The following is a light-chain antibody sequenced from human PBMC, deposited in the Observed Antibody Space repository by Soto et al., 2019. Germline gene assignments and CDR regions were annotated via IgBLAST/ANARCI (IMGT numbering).Light chain of an antibody. CDR2: EVT. V-gene: IGLV2-14*01. CDR1: SSDIGVYDY. J-gene: IGLJ1*01. CDR3: SSYTTSSTRV. Sequence: QSVLTQPASVSGSPGQSITISCTGTSSDIGVYDYVSWYQQHPGKAPKLIIYEVTNRPSGLSNRFSGSKSDNTASLTISGLQAEDEADYYCSSYTTSSTRVFGTGTKVTVL.